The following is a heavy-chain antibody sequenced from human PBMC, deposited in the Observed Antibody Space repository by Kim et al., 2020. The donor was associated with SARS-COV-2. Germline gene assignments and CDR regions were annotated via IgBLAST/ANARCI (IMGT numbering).Heavy chain of an antibody. D-gene: IGHD3-10*01. Sequence: DTRYSPSLKSRLTITKDTSKNQVVLTMTNMDPVDTATYYCAHRLTFRAFDIWGQGTMVTVSS. CDR3: AHRLTFRAFDI. CDR2: DT. J-gene: IGHJ3*02. V-gene: IGHV2-5*01.